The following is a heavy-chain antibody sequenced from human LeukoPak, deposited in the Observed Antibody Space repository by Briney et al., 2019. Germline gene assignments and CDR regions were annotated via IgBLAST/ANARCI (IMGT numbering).Heavy chain of an antibody. D-gene: IGHD2-8*01. Sequence: GGSLRLSCAASGFTFSNYGMHWVRQAPGKGLEWVSSISSSSSYIYYADSVKGRFTISRDNAKNALYLQRNSLRAEDTAVYYCARERDGLGYYFDYWGQGTLVTVSS. J-gene: IGHJ4*02. CDR1: GFTFSNYG. CDR3: ARERDGLGYYFDY. CDR2: ISSSSSYI. V-gene: IGHV3-21*01.